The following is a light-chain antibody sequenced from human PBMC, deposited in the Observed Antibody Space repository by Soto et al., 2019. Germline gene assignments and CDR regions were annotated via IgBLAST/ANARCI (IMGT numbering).Light chain of an antibody. J-gene: IGLJ1*01. CDR2: DVT. CDR1: SSDVGGYNY. CDR3: RSYTSSSTYV. Sequence: QSVLTQPASVSGSPGQSITISCTGTSSDVGGYNYVSWYQQHPGKAPKLMIYDVTYRPSGVSNRFSGSKSGNTASLTISGLQAEDEADYYRRSYTSSSTYVFGTGTKITIL. V-gene: IGLV2-14*01.